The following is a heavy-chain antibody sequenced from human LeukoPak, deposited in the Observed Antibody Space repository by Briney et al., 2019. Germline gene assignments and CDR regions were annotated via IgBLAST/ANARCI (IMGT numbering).Heavy chain of an antibody. CDR1: GITVSSNY. J-gene: IGHJ4*02. CDR2: IRYDGGNK. CDR3: AKDRLLWFGETLDY. V-gene: IGHV3-30*02. Sequence: GGSLRLSCAASGITVSSNYMTWFRQAPGKGLEWVAFIRYDGGNKYYADSVKGRFTISRDSSKNTLYLQMNSLRAEDTAVYYCAKDRLLWFGETLDYWGQGTLVTVSS. D-gene: IGHD3-10*01.